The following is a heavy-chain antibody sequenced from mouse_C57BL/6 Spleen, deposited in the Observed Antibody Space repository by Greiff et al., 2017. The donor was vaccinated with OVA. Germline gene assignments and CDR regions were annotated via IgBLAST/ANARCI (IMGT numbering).Heavy chain of an antibody. D-gene: IGHD1-1*01. V-gene: IGHV1-61*01. CDR2: IYPSDSET. CDR3: ARGGPYDGSPYWYFDV. CDR1: GYTFTSYW. J-gene: IGHJ1*03. Sequence: QVQLQQPGAELVRPGSSVKLSCKASGYTFTSYWMDWVKQRPGQGLEWIGNIYPSDSETHYNQKFKDKATLTVDKSSSTAYMQLSSLTSEDSAVYYGARGGPYDGSPYWYFDVWGTGTTVTVSS.